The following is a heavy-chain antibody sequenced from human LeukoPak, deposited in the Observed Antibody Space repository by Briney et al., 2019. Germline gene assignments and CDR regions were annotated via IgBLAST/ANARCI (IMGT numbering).Heavy chain of an antibody. Sequence: GESLRLSCAASGFTFSSYSMHWVRQAPGKGLEWVSSISSSNSYIYYADSVKGRFTISRDNAKNSLYLQMNSLRVEDTAVYYCARDQAPYCTNGICYERQAYYFDYWGQGTLVTVSS. CDR2: ISSSNSYI. V-gene: IGHV3-21*01. CDR1: GFTFSSYS. CDR3: ARDQAPYCTNGICYERQAYYFDY. J-gene: IGHJ4*02. D-gene: IGHD2-8*01.